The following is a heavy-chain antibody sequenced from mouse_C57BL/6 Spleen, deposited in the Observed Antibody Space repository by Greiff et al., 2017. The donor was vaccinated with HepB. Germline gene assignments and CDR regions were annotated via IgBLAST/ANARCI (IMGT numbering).Heavy chain of an antibody. CDR3: ARSRDDYPYAMDY. CDR2: IYPSDSET. CDR1: GYTFTSYW. D-gene: IGHD2-4*01. Sequence: LQQPGAELVRPGSSVKLSCKASGYTFTSYWMDWVKQRPGQGLEWIGNIYPSDSETHYNQKFKDKATLTVDKSSSTAYMQLSSLTSEDSAVYYCARSRDDYPYAMDYWGQGTSVTVSS. J-gene: IGHJ4*01. V-gene: IGHV1-61*01.